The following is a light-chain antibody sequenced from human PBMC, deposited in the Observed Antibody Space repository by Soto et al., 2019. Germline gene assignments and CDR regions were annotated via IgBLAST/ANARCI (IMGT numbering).Light chain of an antibody. J-gene: IGLJ2*01. CDR2: EDN. Sequence: NFMLTQPHSVSESPGQTVTISCTRSSGSIASNYVQWYQQRPGSAPTTVIYEDNQRPSGVPDRFSGSIDSSSNSASLTISGLKTEDEADYYCQSYYSSNKVFGGGTKLTVL. CDR3: QSYYSSNKV. V-gene: IGLV6-57*04. CDR1: SGSIASNY.